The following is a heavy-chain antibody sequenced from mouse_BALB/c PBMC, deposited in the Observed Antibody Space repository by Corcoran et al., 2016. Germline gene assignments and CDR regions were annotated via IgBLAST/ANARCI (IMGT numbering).Heavy chain of an antibody. V-gene: IGHV14-3*02. D-gene: IGHD2-10*02. CDR1: GFNIKDTY. J-gene: IGHJ2*01. CDR2: IDPANGNT. CDR3: AREYGNSYFDY. Sequence: EVQLQQSGAELVKPGASVKLSCTASGFNIKDTYMHWVKQRPEQGLEWIGRIDPANGNTKYDTKFQGKANITADTSSNTAYLQLSSLTSEDTAVYYCAREYGNSYFDYWGQGTTLTVSS.